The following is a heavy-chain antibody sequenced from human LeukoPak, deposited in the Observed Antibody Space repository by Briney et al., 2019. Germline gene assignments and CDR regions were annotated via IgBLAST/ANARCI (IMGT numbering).Heavy chain of an antibody. J-gene: IGHJ3*02. CDR3: ARPSIVGATDAFDI. V-gene: IGHV1-46*01. D-gene: IGHD1-26*01. Sequence: ASVKLSCKASGYTFTSYYMHWVRQAPGQGLEWMGIINPSIGSTSYAQKSQGRVTMTRDTSTSTVYMELRSLRSEDTAVYYCARPSIVGATDAFDIWGQGTMVTVSS. CDR2: INPSIGST. CDR1: GYTFTSYY.